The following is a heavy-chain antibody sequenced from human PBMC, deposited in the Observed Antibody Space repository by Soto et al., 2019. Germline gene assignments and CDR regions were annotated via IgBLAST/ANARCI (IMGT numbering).Heavy chain of an antibody. D-gene: IGHD1-1*01. CDR2: ISAYNANT. Sequence: GGSVKVSCKASGYTFISYGISCVRQSPLRGLEWMGWISAYNANTNYAQKLQGRVTMTTDTSTSTAYMELRSLRSDDTAVYYCARDRRTTAYYYYGMDVWGQGTTVTVSS. J-gene: IGHJ6*02. CDR1: GYTFISYG. V-gene: IGHV1-18*04. CDR3: ARDRRTTAYYYYGMDV.